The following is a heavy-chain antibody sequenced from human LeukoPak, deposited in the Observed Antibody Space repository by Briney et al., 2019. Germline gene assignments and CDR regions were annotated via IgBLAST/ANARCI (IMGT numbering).Heavy chain of an antibody. D-gene: IGHD2-2*01. CDR3: ARVLGYCSSTSCAYYYGMDV. CDR2: IIPIFGTA. Sequence: ASVKVSCKASGGTFSSYAISWVRQAPGQGLEWMGGIIPIFGTANYAQKFQGRVTITADESTSTAYMELSSLRSEDTAVYYCARVLGYCSSTSCAYYYGMDVWGQGTTVTVSS. J-gene: IGHJ6*02. V-gene: IGHV1-69*01. CDR1: GGTFSSYA.